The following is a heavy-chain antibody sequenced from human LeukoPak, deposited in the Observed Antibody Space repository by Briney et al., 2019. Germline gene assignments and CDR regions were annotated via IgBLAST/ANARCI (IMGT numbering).Heavy chain of an antibody. Sequence: ASVKVSCKASGYTFTSYGIGWVRQAPGQGLEWMGWISAYNGNTNYAQKLQGRVTMTTDTSTSTAYMELRSLRSDDTAVYYCARKEYYYDSSGYYSGYYGMDVWGQGTTVTVSS. D-gene: IGHD3-22*01. CDR3: ARKEYYYDSSGYYSGYYGMDV. V-gene: IGHV1-18*01. CDR1: GYTFTSYG. J-gene: IGHJ6*02. CDR2: ISAYNGNT.